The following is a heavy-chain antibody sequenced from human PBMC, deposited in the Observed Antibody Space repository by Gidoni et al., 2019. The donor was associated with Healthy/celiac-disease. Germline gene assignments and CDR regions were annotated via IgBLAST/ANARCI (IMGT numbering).Heavy chain of an antibody. Sequence: EVQLVESGGGLVQPGGSLRLSCAASGFTFSSYAMHWVRQAPGKGLEYVSAISSNGGSTYYANSVKGRFTISRDNSKNTLYLQMGSLRAEDMAVYYCARVPPSTVTTSNYGMDVWGQGTTVTVSS. D-gene: IGHD4-4*01. CDR3: ARVPPSTVTTSNYGMDV. V-gene: IGHV3-64*01. CDR1: GFTFSSYA. J-gene: IGHJ6*02. CDR2: ISSNGGST.